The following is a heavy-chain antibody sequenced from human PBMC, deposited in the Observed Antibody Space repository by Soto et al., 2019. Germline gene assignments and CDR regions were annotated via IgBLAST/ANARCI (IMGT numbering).Heavy chain of an antibody. D-gene: IGHD6-13*01. J-gene: IGHJ6*02. CDR3: ASGAFAAAGMHYYYGMDV. CDR1: GYTFTSYG. Sequence: QVQLVQSGAEVKKPGASVKVSCKASGYTFTSYGISWVRQAPGQGLEWMGWISAYNGNTNYAQKLQGRVTMTTDTSTSTAYMELRCLRSDDTAVYYCASGAFAAAGMHYYYGMDVWGQGTTVVVSS. CDR2: ISAYNGNT. V-gene: IGHV1-18*01.